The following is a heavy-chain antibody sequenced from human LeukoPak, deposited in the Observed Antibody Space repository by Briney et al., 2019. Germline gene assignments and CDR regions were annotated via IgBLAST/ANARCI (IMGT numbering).Heavy chain of an antibody. V-gene: IGHV5-51*01. Sequence: GESLKISCKGSGFIFTGYWIVWVRQMAGKGLEWMGIIYPADSETTYSPSFQGQITTSADRSSTTAHLQWSSLKASDTAIYYCARATCVNGICYTLYWGQGSLVTVSS. J-gene: IGHJ4*02. D-gene: IGHD2-8*01. CDR3: ARATCVNGICYTLY. CDR1: GFIFTGYW. CDR2: IYPADSET.